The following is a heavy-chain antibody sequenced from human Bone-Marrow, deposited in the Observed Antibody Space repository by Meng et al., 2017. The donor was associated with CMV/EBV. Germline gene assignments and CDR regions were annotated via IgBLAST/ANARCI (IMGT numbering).Heavy chain of an antibody. V-gene: IGHV3-NL1*01. CDR2: IYSGGAT. CDR1: GFTFSSYG. Sequence: LSLTCAASGFTFSSYGMHWVRQAPGKGLEWVSVIYSGGATFYADSMKGRFTISRDHSKNTLYLQMNTLRVDDTAVYYCAREAAAAFHYFDFWGQGTLVTVSS. D-gene: IGHD6-13*01. CDR3: AREAAAAFHYFDF. J-gene: IGHJ4*02.